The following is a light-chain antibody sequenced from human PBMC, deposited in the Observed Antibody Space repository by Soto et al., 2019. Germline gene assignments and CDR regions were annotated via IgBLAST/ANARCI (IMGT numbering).Light chain of an antibody. CDR3: MQALQTPT. Sequence: DIVMTQSPLSLPVTPGEPASISCRSSQTLLHSNGYNYLDRYLQKPGQSPQLLIYLGSSRASGVPDRFSGSGSGTDFTLKISRVEAEDVGVYYCMQALQTPTFGGGTKVEIK. CDR1: QTLLHSNGYNY. J-gene: IGKJ4*01. CDR2: LGS. V-gene: IGKV2-28*01.